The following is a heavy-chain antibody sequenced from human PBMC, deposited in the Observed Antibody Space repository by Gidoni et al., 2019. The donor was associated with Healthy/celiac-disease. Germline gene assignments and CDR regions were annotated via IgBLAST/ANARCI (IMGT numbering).Heavy chain of an antibody. Sequence: EVQLVESGGGLVQPGRSLRLSCAASGFTFDAYAMHWFRQAPGKGLGWFSSIGWNSGSMGYADSLKGRFTISRDTAKNSLYLQMNSLRAEDTALYYCAKDTGGQISYFDYWGQGTLVTVSS. V-gene: IGHV3-9*01. CDR2: IGWNSGSM. D-gene: IGHD2-8*02. CDR1: GFTFDAYA. CDR3: AKDTGGQISYFDY. J-gene: IGHJ4*02.